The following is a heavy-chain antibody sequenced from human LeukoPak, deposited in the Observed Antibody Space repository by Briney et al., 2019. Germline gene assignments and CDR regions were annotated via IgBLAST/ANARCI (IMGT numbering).Heavy chain of an antibody. CDR3: ARGPDRGGPSYMDG. D-gene: IGHD3-16*01. CDR1: GGSISSYY. J-gene: IGHJ6*03. V-gene: IGHV4-59*01. Sequence: SETLSLTCTVSGGSISSYYWSWIRQPPGKGLEWIRYIYYSGSTNYNPSLKSRVTISVDTSKNQFSLKLSSVTAADTAVYYCARGPDRGGPSYMDGWGKGTTVTVSS. CDR2: IYYSGST.